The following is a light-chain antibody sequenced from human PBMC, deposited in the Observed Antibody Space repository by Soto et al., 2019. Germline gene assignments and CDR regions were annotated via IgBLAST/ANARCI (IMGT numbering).Light chain of an antibody. CDR1: HTVRNNY. Sequence: EVVFTQSPGTLSLSPGERATLSCRASHTVRNNYLAWYQQKPGQAPRLLIYDASSRATGIPDRFSGSGSGTDFTLTISILEPEDFAVYYCQQFSCFPLTFGGGTKVDIK. CDR3: QQFSCFPLT. V-gene: IGKV3-20*01. CDR2: DAS. J-gene: IGKJ4*01.